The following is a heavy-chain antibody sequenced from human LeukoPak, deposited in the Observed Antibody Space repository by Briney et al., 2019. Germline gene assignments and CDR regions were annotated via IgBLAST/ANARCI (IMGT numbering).Heavy chain of an antibody. CDR1: GFTFSSYA. J-gene: IGHJ4*02. Sequence: GGSLRLSCAASGFTFSSYAMHWVRQAPGKGLEYVSAISSNGGSTYYANSVKGRFTISRDNSKNTLYLQMNSLRAEDTAVYYCARDYTMVRGLFDYWGQGTLVTVSS. V-gene: IGHV3-64*01. CDR3: ARDYTMVRGLFDY. D-gene: IGHD3-10*01. CDR2: ISSNGGST.